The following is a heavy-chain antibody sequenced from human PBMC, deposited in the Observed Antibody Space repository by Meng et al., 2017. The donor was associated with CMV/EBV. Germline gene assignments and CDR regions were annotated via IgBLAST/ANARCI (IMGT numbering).Heavy chain of an antibody. V-gene: IGHV3-23*03. CDR2: IDTGATRT. CDR1: GFSFSNFA. CDR3: AKDLSFGYSSGVFDP. D-gene: IGHD5-18*01. Sequence: GGSLRLSCAAPGFSFSNFAMTWVRQAPGKGLEWVSVIDTGATRTYYADSVKGRFIVTREDFKNTLFLQMNSLRAEDTAVYYCAKDLSFGYSSGVFDPWGQGTLVTVSS. J-gene: IGHJ5*02.